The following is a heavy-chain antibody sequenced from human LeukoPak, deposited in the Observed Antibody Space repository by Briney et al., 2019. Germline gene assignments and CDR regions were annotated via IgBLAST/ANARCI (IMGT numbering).Heavy chain of an antibody. CDR2: ISSSSGYT. J-gene: IGHJ4*02. D-gene: IGHD3-3*01. Sequence: GGSLRLSCAASGFTFSDYYMSWIRQAPGKGLEWVSYISSSSGYTNYADSVKGRFTISRDNAKSSLYLQMNSLRAEDTAVYYCARAGYEALAYWGQGTLVTVSS. CDR1: GFTFSDYY. V-gene: IGHV3-11*06. CDR3: ARAGYEALAY.